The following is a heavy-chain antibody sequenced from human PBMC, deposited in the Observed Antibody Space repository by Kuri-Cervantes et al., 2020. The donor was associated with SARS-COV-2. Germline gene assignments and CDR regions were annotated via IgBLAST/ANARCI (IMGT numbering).Heavy chain of an antibody. J-gene: IGHJ3*02. V-gene: IGHV2-70*11. CDR3: ARIREYYYDSSGSASGAFDI. D-gene: IGHD3-22*01. Sequence: SGPTLVKPTETLTLTCTVSGFSLSNARMGVSWIRQPPGKAPEWLARIDWDDDKYYSTSLKTRLTISKDTSKNQVVLTMTNMDPVDTATYYCARIREYYYDSSGSASGAFDIWGQGTMVTVSS. CDR2: IDWDDDK. CDR1: GFSLSNARMG.